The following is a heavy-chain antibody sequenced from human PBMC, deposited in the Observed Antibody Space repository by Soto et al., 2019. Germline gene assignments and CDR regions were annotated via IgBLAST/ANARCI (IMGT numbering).Heavy chain of an antibody. V-gene: IGHV3-30-3*01. CDR2: ISYDGSNK. Sequence: QVQLVESGGGVVQPGRSLRLSCAASGFTFSSYAMHWVRQAPGKGLEWVAVISYDGSNKYYADSVKGRFTISRDNSKNTLYLQMNSLRAEDTAVYYCARAESEGPSYYYYYGMDVWGQGTTVTVSS. J-gene: IGHJ6*02. CDR3: ARAESEGPSYYYYYGMDV. CDR1: GFTFSSYA.